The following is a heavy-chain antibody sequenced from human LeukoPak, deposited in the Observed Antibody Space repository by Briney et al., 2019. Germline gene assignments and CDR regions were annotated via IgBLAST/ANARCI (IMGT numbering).Heavy chain of an antibody. J-gene: IGHJ4*02. V-gene: IGHV4-39*01. Sequence: SETLSLTCTVSGGSISSSSYYWGWIRQPPGKGLEWIGSIYYSGSTYYNPSLKSRVTISVDTSKNQFSLKLSSVTAADTAVYYCARLAARVRFLEWLSNWGQGTLVTVSS. CDR1: GGSISSSSYY. D-gene: IGHD3-3*01. CDR2: IYYSGST. CDR3: ARLAARVRFLEWLSN.